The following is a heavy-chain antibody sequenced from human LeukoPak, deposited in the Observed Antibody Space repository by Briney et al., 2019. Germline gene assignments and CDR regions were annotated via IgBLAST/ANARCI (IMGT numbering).Heavy chain of an antibody. D-gene: IGHD4-23*01. V-gene: IGHV3-23*01. J-gene: IGHJ4*02. CDR3: ARSYGGNLGFDY. CDR1: GFTFSSHA. CDR2: LIENGATT. Sequence: GGSLRLSCAASGFTFSSHAMSWVRQAPGKGLEWVSGLIENGATTYYADSVKGRFTISRDNSRNTMYLQMNSLRAEDTAVYYCARSYGGNLGFDYWGQGTLVTVSS.